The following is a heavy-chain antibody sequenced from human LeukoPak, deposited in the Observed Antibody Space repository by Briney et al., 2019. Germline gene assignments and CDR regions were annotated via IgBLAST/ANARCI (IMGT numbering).Heavy chain of an antibody. CDR2: ISSSSSYI. V-gene: IGHV3-21*01. CDR1: GFTFSSYS. J-gene: IGHJ4*02. Sequence: PGGSLRLSCAASGFTFSSYSMNWVRQAPGKGPEWVSSISSSSSYIYYADSVKGRFTISRDNAKNSLYLQMNSLRAEDTAVYYCARDCSGGSCHDYWGQGTLVTVSS. D-gene: IGHD2-15*01. CDR3: ARDCSGGSCHDY.